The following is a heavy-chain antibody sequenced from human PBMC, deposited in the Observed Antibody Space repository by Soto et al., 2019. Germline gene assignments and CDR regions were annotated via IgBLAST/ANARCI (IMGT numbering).Heavy chain of an antibody. V-gene: IGHV3-64*01. CDR1: GFTFSSYA. D-gene: IGHD3-3*01. CDR2: ISSNGGST. J-gene: IGHJ3*02. Sequence: GGSLRLSCAASGFTFSSYAMHWVRQAPGKGLEYVSAISSNGGSTYYANSVKGRFTISRDNSKNTLYLQMGSLRAEDMAVYYCARTVFLVLEWLRHDAFDIWGQGTMVTVSS. CDR3: ARTVFLVLEWLRHDAFDI.